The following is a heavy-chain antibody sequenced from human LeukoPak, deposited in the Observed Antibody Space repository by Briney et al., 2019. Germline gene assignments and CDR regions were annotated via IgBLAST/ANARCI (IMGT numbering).Heavy chain of an antibody. CDR3: ARMSGDLLQSFDI. D-gene: IGHD1-26*01. J-gene: IGHJ3*02. CDR2: IDWDDDK. V-gene: IGHV2-70*11. Sequence: SGPTLVNPTQTLTLTCTFSGFALSTSGMCVSWIRQPPGKALEWLARIDWDDDKYYSTSLKTRLTISKDTSKNQVVLTMTNMDPVDTATYYCARMSGDLLQSFDIWGQGTMVTVSS. CDR1: GFALSTSGMC.